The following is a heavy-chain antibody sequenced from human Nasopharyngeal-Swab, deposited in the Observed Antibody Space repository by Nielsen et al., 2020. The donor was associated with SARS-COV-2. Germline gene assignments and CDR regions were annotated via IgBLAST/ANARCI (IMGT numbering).Heavy chain of an antibody. D-gene: IGHD1-14*01. Sequence: GESLKISCAASGFTFSSYAMSWARQAPGKGLEWVSAISGSGGSTYYADSVKGRFTISRDNSKNTLYLQMNSLRAEDTAVYYCAKVTPSAPGVYWGQGTLVTVSS. V-gene: IGHV3-23*01. CDR3: AKVTPSAPGVY. CDR2: ISGSGGST. J-gene: IGHJ4*02. CDR1: GFTFSSYA.